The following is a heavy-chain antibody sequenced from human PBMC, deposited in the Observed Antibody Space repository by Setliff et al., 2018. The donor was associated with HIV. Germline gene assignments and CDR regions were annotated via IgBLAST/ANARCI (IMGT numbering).Heavy chain of an antibody. CDR1: GYSFSNYW. Sequence: GESLKIPCKGSGYSFSNYWIGWVRQMPGKGLEWMGIIYPGDSDARYSPSFQGQVTISVDKSISTAYLQWGSLKASDTAMYYCARPGGTGPPAVFDYWGQGTLVTVSS. CDR3: ARPGGTGPPAVFDY. J-gene: IGHJ4*02. CDR2: IYPGDSDA. V-gene: IGHV5-51*01.